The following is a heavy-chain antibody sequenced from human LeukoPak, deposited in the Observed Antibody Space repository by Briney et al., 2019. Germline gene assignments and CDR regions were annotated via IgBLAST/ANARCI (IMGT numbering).Heavy chain of an antibody. CDR1: GFTSSSYS. CDR2: ISSSSSTI. V-gene: IGHV3-48*01. D-gene: IGHD2-8*01. CDR3: ARDRGWVYFDY. J-gene: IGHJ4*02. Sequence: PGGSLRLSCAASGFTSSSYSMNWVRQAPGKGLEWVSYISSSSSTIYYADSVKGRFTISRDNAKNSLYLQMNSLRAEDTAVYYCARDRGWVYFDYWGQGTLVTVSS.